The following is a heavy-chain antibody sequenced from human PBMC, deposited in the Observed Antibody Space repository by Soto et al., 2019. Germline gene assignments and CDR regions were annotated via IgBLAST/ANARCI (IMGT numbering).Heavy chain of an antibody. CDR2: IKQDGSEK. CDR1: GFTFSSYW. V-gene: IGHV3-7*01. D-gene: IGHD6-6*01. CDR3: ARAGVSIYYYYGMDV. J-gene: IGHJ6*02. Sequence: GSLRPFCAASGFTFSSYWMSLVRQASGKGLEWVANIKQDGSEKYYVDSVKGRFTISRDNAKNSLYLQMNSLRAEDTAVYYCARAGVSIYYYYGMDVWGQGTTVTVSS.